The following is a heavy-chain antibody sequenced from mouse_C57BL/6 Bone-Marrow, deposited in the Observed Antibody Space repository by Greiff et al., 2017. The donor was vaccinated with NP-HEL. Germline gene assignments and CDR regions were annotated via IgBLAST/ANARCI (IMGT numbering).Heavy chain of an antibody. J-gene: IGHJ3*01. D-gene: IGHD2-3*01. CDR2: IYPGDGDT. V-gene: IGHV1-82*01. CDR1: GYAFSSSW. Sequence: QVQLKQSGPELVKPGASVKISCKASGYAFSSSWMNWVKQRPGKGLEWIGRIYPGDGDTNYNGKFKGKATLTADKSSSTAYMQLSSLTSEDSAVYFCARLIYDGSPWFAYWGQGTLVTVSA. CDR3: ARLIYDGSPWFAY.